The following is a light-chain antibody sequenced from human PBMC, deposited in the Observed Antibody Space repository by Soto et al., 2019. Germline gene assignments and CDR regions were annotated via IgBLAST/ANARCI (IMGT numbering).Light chain of an antibody. CDR2: DAS. CDR3: QQYDNPSLT. J-gene: IGKJ4*01. V-gene: IGKV1-33*01. Sequence: DIQMTQSPSSLSASVGDRVTITCQAGQDISNYLNWYQQKPGKAPKLLIYDASNLETGVPSRFTGSGSGTDFTFTISSLQPEDIATYYCQQYDNPSLTFGGGTKVEIK. CDR1: QDISNY.